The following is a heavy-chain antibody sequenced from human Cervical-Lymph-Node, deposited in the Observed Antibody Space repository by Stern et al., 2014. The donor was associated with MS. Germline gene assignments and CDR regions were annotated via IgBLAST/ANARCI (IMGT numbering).Heavy chain of an antibody. CDR1: GFSFDDYA. J-gene: IGHJ4*02. CDR3: VKVTWGSSGDDY. D-gene: IGHD3-22*01. Sequence: EVKLVESGGGLVQPGRSLRLSCAASGFSFDDYAMHWVRQAPGKGLEWVSGISWNSVSIGYADSVKGRFTISRDNAKNSLYLKMNNLRAEDTALYYCVKVTWGSSGDDYWGQGTLVTVSS. V-gene: IGHV3-9*01. CDR2: ISWNSVSI.